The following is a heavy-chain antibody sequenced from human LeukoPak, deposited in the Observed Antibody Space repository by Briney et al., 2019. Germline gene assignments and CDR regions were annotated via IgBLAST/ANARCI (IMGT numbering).Heavy chain of an antibody. CDR2: IYYSGST. CDR3: AREAHTRGYSYGSLDY. J-gene: IGHJ4*02. D-gene: IGHD5-18*01. V-gene: IGHV4-59*11. CDR1: GGSISSHY. Sequence: ETLSLTCTVSGGSISSHYWSWIRQPPGKGLEWIGYIYYSGSTNYNPSLKSRVTISVDTSKNQFSLKLSSVTAADTAVYYCAREAHTRGYSYGSLDYWGQGTLVTVSS.